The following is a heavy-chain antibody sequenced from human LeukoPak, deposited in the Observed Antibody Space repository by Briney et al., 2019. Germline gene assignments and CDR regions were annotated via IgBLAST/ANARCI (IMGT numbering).Heavy chain of an antibody. CDR3: VLYYYDSSGYYYVD. V-gene: IGHV1-69*05. CDR2: IIPIFGTA. CDR1: GGTFSSYA. Sequence: SVKVSCKASGGTFSSYAISWVRQAPGQGLEWMGGIIPIFGTANYAQKFQGRVTITTDASTSTAYMELSSLRSEDTAVYYCVLYYYDSSGYYYVDWGQGTLVTVSS. J-gene: IGHJ4*02. D-gene: IGHD3-22*01.